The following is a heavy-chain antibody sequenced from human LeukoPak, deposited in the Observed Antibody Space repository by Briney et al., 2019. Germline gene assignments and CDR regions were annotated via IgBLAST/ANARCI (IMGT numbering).Heavy chain of an antibody. V-gene: IGHV3-48*02. CDR1: GFTFSDAW. CDR2: ISSSSSTI. J-gene: IGHJ4*02. Sequence: GGSLRLSCAASGFTFSDAWMNWVRQAPGKGLEWVSYISSSSSTIYYADSVKGRFTISRDNAKNSLYLQMNSLRDEDTAVYYCARDRGGSGYSYGYGYWGQGTLVTVSS. D-gene: IGHD5-18*01. CDR3: ARDRGGSGYSYGYGY.